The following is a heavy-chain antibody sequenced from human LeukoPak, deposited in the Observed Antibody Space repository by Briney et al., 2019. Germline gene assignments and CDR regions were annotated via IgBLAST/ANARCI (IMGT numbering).Heavy chain of an antibody. D-gene: IGHD2-15*01. CDR3: ARVRDCSGGSCSDNFDY. CDR1: GGSISSGGYY. CDR2: IYYSGST. Sequence: TSETLSLTCTVSGGSISSGGYYWSWFRQHPGKGLEWFGYIYYSGSTYYNPSLKSRVTISVDTSKNQFSLKLSSVTAADTAVYYCARVRDCSGGSCSDNFDYWGQGTLVTVSS. J-gene: IGHJ4*02. V-gene: IGHV4-31*03.